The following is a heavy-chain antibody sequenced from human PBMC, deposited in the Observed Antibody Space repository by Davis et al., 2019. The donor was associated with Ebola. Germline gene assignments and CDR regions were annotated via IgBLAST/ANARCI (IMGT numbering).Heavy chain of an antibody. CDR2: INPHNGNT. CDR1: GYTFTSYG. CDR3: ARAQFPTTSDH. J-gene: IGHJ4*02. D-gene: IGHD1-1*01. Sequence: AASVQVSCKASGYTFTSYGITWARQPPGQWPEWMGWINPHNGNTNYAQNVQGRVTMTTDTSTSTAYMEVGSLRSDDTAVYYCARAQFPTTSDHWGQGTLVTVSS. V-gene: IGHV1-18*04.